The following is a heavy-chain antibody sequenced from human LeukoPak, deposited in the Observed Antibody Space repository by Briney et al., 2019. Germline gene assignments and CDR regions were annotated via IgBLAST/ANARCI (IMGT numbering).Heavy chain of an antibody. J-gene: IGHJ4*02. CDR1: GYTFTSYY. Sequence: GASVKVSCKASGYTFTSYYMHWVRQAPGQGLEWMGIINPSGGSTSYAQKFQGRVTMTRETSTSTVYMELSSLRSEDTAVYYCARDKVGGSGMGSFDYWGQGTLVTVSS. CDR2: INPSGGST. V-gene: IGHV1-46*03. D-gene: IGHD3-10*01. CDR3: ARDKVGGSGMGSFDY.